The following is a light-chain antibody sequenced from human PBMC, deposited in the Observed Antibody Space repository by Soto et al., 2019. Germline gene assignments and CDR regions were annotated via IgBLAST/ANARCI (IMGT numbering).Light chain of an antibody. CDR2: EVS. CDR3: SSYTSSNTVV. J-gene: IGLJ3*02. Sequence: QSVLTQPASVSGSPGQSITISCTGTSSDVGVYKYVSWYQQHPGKVPKLMIYEVSNRPSGVSNRFSGSKSGNTASLTISGLHAEDEADYYCSSYTSSNTVVFGGGTQLTVL. V-gene: IGLV2-14*01. CDR1: SSDVGVYKY.